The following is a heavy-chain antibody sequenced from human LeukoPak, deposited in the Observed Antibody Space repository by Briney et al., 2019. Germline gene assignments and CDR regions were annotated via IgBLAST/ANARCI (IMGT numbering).Heavy chain of an antibody. V-gene: IGHV4-59*01. CDR3: ARGEMATTDNAFDI. CDR2: IFFSGST. J-gene: IGHJ3*02. CDR1: GASFSSYY. Sequence: PSETLSLTCTVSGASFSSYYWSWIRQPPGKGLEWIGYIFFSGSTNYNPSLKRRVTMSVDTSRNQFSLKLSSVTAADTAVYYCARGEMATTDNAFDIWGQGTMVTVSS. D-gene: IGHD5-24*01.